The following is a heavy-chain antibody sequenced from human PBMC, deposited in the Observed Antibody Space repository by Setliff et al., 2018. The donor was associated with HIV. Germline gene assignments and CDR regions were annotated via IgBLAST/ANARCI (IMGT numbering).Heavy chain of an antibody. CDR1: GFTFSSYW. CDR2: IKQDGSEK. D-gene: IGHD1-26*01. Sequence: GGSLRLSCAASGFTFSSYWMSWVRQAPGKGLEWVANIKQDGSEKYYVDSVKGRFTISRDNAKNSLYLQLNSLRAEDTAVYYCARDRGGSYMDVWGKGTTVTVSS. CDR3: ARDRGGSYMDV. V-gene: IGHV3-7*01. J-gene: IGHJ6*03.